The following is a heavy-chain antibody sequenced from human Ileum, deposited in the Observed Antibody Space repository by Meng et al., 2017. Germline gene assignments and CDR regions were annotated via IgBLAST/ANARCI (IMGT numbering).Heavy chain of an antibody. Sequence: GESLKISCAASGFTFSSYAMHWVRQAPGKGLEWVAGITDDGSNKDYADSVKGRFTISRDNSKNTLYLQMNSLRAEDTAVYYCARDKSLLNYDFWSRRDYYYGMDVWGQGTMVTVSS. J-gene: IGHJ6*02. V-gene: IGHV3-30*01. CDR2: ITDDGSNK. CDR3: ARDKSLLNYDFWSRRDYYYGMDV. CDR1: GFTFSSYA. D-gene: IGHD3-3*01.